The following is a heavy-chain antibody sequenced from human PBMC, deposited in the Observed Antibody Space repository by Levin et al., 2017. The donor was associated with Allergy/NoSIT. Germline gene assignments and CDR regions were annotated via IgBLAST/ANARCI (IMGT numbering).Heavy chain of an antibody. CDR2: IKQDVSEK. V-gene: IGHV3-7*01. CDR3: ARDTVRGGNYYYGMDV. D-gene: IGHD3-10*01. CDR1: GFTFRSSW. J-gene: IGHJ6*02. Sequence: LSLTCAASGFTFRSSWMSWVRQAPGKGLEWVANIKQDVSEKYYVDSVKGRFTISRDNAKNSLYLQMNSLRAEDTAVYYCARDTVRGGNYYYGMDVWGQGTTVTVSS.